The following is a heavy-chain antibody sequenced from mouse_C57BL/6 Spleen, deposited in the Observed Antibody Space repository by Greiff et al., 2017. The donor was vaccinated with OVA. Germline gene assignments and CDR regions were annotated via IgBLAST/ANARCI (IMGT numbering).Heavy chain of an antibody. CDR1: GYTFTSYW. V-gene: IGHV1-69*01. J-gene: IGHJ4*01. CDR3: ARRGTIVTENAMDY. CDR2: IDPSDSYT. Sequence: QVQLQQPGAELVMPGASVKLSCKASGYTFTSYWMHWVKQRPGQGLEWIGEIDPSDSYTNYNQKFKGKSTLTVDKSSSTAYMQLSSLTSEDSAVYYCARRGTIVTENAMDYWGQGTSVTVSS. D-gene: IGHD2-5*01.